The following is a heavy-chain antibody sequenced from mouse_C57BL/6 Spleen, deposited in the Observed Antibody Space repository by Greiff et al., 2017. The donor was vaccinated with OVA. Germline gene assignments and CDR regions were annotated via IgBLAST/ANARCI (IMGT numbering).Heavy chain of an antibody. Sequence: QVQLQQSGPELVKPGASVKISCKASGYTFTDYYINWVKQRPGQGLEWIGWIYPGSGNPKYNEKFKGKATLTVDTSSITAYMLLSSLTSEDSAVXFCARSACSSAMDYWGQGTSVTVSS. CDR3: ARSACSSAMDY. D-gene: IGHD1-2*01. CDR1: GYTFTDYY. CDR2: IYPGSGNP. V-gene: IGHV1-84*01. J-gene: IGHJ4*01.